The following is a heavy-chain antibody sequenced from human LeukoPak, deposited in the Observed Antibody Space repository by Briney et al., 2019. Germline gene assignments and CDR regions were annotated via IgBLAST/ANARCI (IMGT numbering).Heavy chain of an antibody. CDR2: ISYDGSNK. J-gene: IGHJ4*02. CDR3: AKELFVSGMGVEDY. Sequence: PGRSLRLSCAASGFTFSSYGMHWVRQAPGKGLEWVAVISYDGSNKYYADSVKGRFTISRDNSKNTLYLQMNSLRAEDTAVYYCAKELFVSGMGVEDYWGQGTLVTVSS. V-gene: IGHV3-30*18. D-gene: IGHD1-26*01. CDR1: GFTFSSYG.